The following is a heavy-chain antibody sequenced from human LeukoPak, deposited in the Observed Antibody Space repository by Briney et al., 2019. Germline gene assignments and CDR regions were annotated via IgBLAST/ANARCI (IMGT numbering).Heavy chain of an antibody. V-gene: IGHV3-48*03. Sequence: PGGSLRLSCAASGFTFSSYEMNWVRQAPGKGLEWVSYISSSGSTIYYADSVKGRFTISRDNAKNTLYLQMNSLRAEDTAVYYCAREGGHYYYYYMDVWGKGTTVTISS. CDR1: GFTFSSYE. CDR2: ISSSGSTI. J-gene: IGHJ6*03. CDR3: AREGGHYYYYYMDV. D-gene: IGHD2-15*01.